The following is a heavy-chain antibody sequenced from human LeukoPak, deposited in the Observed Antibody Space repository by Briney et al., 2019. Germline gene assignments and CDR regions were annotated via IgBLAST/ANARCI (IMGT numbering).Heavy chain of an antibody. CDR2: ISYDGNNK. CDR1: GFTFSSYA. CDR3: ATGDILTGYYLYYFDS. J-gene: IGHJ4*02. D-gene: IGHD3-9*01. Sequence: TGGSLRLSCAASGFTFSSYAMHWVRQAPDKGLEWVAVISYDGNNKYYADSVKGRFTISRDNSKNTLFLQMNSLRAEDTAVYYCATGDILTGYYLYYFDSWGQGTLVTVSS. V-gene: IGHV3-30-3*01.